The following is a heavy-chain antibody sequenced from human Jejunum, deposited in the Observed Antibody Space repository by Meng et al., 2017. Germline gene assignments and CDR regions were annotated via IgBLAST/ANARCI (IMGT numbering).Heavy chain of an antibody. CDR1: GYSFTNNA. CDR2: INTNTGNP. V-gene: IGHV7-4-1*02. CDR3: ARANVPRPYDS. J-gene: IGHJ4*02. Sequence: QVQRVQSGSALKKPGASLKFSCKASGYSFTNNAINWVRQAPGQGLEWMGWINTNTGNPTYAQGFTGRFVFSLDTSVSTAYLQISNLKAEDTAVYYCARANVPRPYDSWGQGTLVTVSS. D-gene: IGHD6-6*01.